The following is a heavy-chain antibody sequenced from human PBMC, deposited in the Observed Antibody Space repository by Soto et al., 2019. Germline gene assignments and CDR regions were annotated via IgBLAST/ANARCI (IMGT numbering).Heavy chain of an antibody. J-gene: IGHJ1*01. CDR2: IWHDGSYK. Sequence: QVQLVESGGGVVQPGRSLRLSCAASGFIFAYYGMHWVRQAPGKGLEWVAVIWHDGSYKYYGDSVKGRFTIYRDNSKATRYLQMNSLRVEDTAVSYCARDLARDGYDLSGQWGQGTLVTVS. D-gene: IGHD5-12*01. V-gene: IGHV3-33*01. CDR1: GFIFAYYG. CDR3: ARDLARDGYDLSGQ.